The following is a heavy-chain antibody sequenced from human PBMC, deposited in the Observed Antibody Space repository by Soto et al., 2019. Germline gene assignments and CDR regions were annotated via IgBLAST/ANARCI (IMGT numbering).Heavy chain of an antibody. CDR2: IIPILGIA. Sequence: QVQLVQSGAEVKKPGSSVKVSCKASGGTFSSYTISWVRQAPGQGLEWMGRIIPILGIANYAQKFQGRVTITADKSTSTAYMELSSLRSEDTAVYYCASGGGDGDYETRNWYFDLWGRGTLVTVSS. CDR3: ASGGGDGDYETRNWYFDL. J-gene: IGHJ2*01. D-gene: IGHD4-17*01. V-gene: IGHV1-69*02. CDR1: GGTFSSYT.